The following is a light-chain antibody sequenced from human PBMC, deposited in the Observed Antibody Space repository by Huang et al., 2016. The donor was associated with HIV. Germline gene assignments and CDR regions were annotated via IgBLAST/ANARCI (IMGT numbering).Light chain of an antibody. V-gene: IGKV3-11*01. CDR3: QQRSNWPLT. Sequence: EIVLTQSPATLSLFPGERATLSCRASQSVSSYLAWYQQKPGQTPRLLIYDTSNRATGIPARFSGSGSGTDFTLTISSLEPEDFADYYCQQRSNWPLTFGGGTKVEIK. CDR1: QSVSSY. J-gene: IGKJ4*01. CDR2: DTS.